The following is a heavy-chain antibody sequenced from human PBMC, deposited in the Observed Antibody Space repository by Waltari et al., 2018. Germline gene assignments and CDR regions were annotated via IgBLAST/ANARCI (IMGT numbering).Heavy chain of an antibody. J-gene: IGHJ5*02. CDR2: INSEFYGGTT. D-gene: IGHD2-2*01. CDR1: EFPFGCCA. CDR3: TRGYCSSDSCYHSS. V-gene: IGHV3-49*04. Sequence: EVQLVESGGGLVQPGRSLRLSCTPSEFPFGCCAVSWVRQAPGKGLEWVGFINSEFYGGTTKYAASVKGRFIMSRDDSKNTAYLQMNSLKTEDTAMYYCTRGYCSSDSCYHSSWGQGTLVTVSS.